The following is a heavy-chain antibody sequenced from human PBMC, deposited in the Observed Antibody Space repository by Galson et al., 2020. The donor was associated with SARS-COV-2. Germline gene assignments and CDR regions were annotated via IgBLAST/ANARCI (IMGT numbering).Heavy chain of an antibody. CDR3: ARGNRDINMILVVITAVNYHFDS. CDR2: VHHSGPT. CDR1: GGSFSDYY. Sequence: SETLSLTCAVYGGSFSDYYWTWIRQPPGKGLEWIGEVHHSGPTNYNSSLKSRVTISVDTSKNQFSLKLSSVTAADTAVYYCARGNRDINMILVVITAVNYHFDSWGQGTLVTVAS. D-gene: IGHD3-22*01. V-gene: IGHV4-34*01. J-gene: IGHJ4*02.